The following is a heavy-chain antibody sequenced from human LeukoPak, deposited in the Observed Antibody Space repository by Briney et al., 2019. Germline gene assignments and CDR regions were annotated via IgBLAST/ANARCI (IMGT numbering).Heavy chain of an antibody. CDR2: FDPEDGET. CDR1: GYTLTELS. J-gene: IGHJ5*02. V-gene: IGHV1-24*01. CDR3: ATSYYGSGSSNWFDP. D-gene: IGHD3-10*01. Sequence: GASVKVSCKVSGYTLTELSMHWVRQAPGKGLEWMGGFDPEDGETIYAQKFQGRVTMTEDTSTDTAYMELSSLRSEATAAYYCATSYYGSGSSNWFDPWGQGTLVTVSS.